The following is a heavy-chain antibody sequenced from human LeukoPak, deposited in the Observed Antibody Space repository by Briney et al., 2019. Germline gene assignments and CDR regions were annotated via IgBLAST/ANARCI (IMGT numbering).Heavy chain of an antibody. CDR1: GDSISSTTNS. V-gene: IGHV4-39*01. J-gene: IGHJ5*02. CDR2: LYYTGSS. Sequence: SETLSLTCTVSGDSISSTTNSWGWIRQPPGKGLEWIGSLYYTGSSYYNPSLKRRVTISGDTSNDQISLRMNSVTAADTAIYYCARHSTMLTSRWFDPWGQGTLVTVSS. D-gene: IGHD2-2*01. CDR3: ARHSTMLTSRWFDP.